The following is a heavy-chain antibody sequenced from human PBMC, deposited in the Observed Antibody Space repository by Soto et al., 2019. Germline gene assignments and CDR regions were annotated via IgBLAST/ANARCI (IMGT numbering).Heavy chain of an antibody. D-gene: IGHD7-27*01. J-gene: IGHJ6*02. Sequence: QVQLVQSGAAVKKPGSSVKVSCKASGGDFNTYNINWVRQAPGQGLEWMGGILPIFGTTNYAQRFQGRVTITADDSTSTAYMELSSLRSEDTAVYYCAIDETGDSYFYYYGMDVWGQGTTVTVTS. CDR2: ILPIFGTT. V-gene: IGHV1-69*01. CDR1: GGDFNTYN. CDR3: AIDETGDSYFYYYGMDV.